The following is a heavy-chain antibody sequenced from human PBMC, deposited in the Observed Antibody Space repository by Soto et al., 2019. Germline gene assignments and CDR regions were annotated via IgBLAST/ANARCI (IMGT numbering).Heavy chain of an antibody. CDR3: ARRSITMGAFDI. D-gene: IGHD3-10*01. Sequence: SETLSLTCTVSGGSISSSSYYWGWIRQPPGKGLEWIGSIYYSGSTYYNPSLKSQVTISVDTSKNQFSLKLSSVTAADTAVYYCARRSITMGAFDIWGQGTMVTVS. V-gene: IGHV4-39*01. CDR1: GGSISSSSYY. CDR2: IYYSGST. J-gene: IGHJ3*02.